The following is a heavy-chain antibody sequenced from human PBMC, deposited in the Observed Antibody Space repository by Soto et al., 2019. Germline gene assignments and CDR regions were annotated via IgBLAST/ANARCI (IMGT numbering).Heavy chain of an antibody. Sequence: EVQLVESGGGLVQPGGSLRLSCAASGFTFRTYWMHWVRQAPGRGAVWVSRINSVESIANYADSVKGRFTVSRANAKTTLYLQMNRLSVPDTAVYYWASDTMAAGFDYGGQGTLVTVA. D-gene: IGHD6-13*01. J-gene: IGHJ4*02. CDR2: INSVESIA. V-gene: IGHV3-74*01. CDR3: ASDTMAAGFDY. CDR1: GFTFRTYW.